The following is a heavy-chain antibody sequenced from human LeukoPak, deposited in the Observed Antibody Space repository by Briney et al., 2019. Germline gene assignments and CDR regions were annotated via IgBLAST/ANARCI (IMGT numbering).Heavy chain of an antibody. CDR2: IYYSGST. J-gene: IGHJ5*02. D-gene: IGHD3-10*01. CDR3: ASWGEYESRHRYNWFDP. CDR1: GGSISSSSYY. Sequence: PSETLSLTCTVSGGSISSSSYYWGWIRQPPGKGLEWIGSIYYSGSTYYNPSLKSRVTISVDTSKNQFSLKLSSVTAADTAVYYYASWGEYESRHRYNWFDPWGQGTLVTVSS. V-gene: IGHV4-39*07.